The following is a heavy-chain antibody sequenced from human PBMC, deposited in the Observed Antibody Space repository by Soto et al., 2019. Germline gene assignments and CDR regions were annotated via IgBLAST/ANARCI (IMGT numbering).Heavy chain of an antibody. Sequence: ASVKVSFKASGYTFTSYDINWVRQATGQGLEWMGWMNPNSGNTGYAQKFQGRVTMTRNTSISTAYMELSSMRSEDKAVYYCARGRITFGGVIVSSLDYWGQGTLVTVSS. J-gene: IGHJ4*02. CDR1: GYTFTSYD. CDR3: ARGRITFGGVIVSSLDY. V-gene: IGHV1-8*01. D-gene: IGHD3-16*02. CDR2: MNPNSGNT.